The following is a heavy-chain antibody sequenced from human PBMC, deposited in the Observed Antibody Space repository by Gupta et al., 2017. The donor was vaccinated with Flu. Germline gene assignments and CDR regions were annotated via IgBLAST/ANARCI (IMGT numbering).Heavy chain of an antibody. Sequence: QVQLVQSGAEVKKPGASVKVSCKTSGYTFTYYYIHWVRQAPGQGLEWMGWTNPRNGGTNYAQKFQGRVTMTRDTSISAAYMELKRLTSDDPAVYYCARVMEVASATFRFYFDYWGQGTLVTVSS. CDR3: ARVMEVASATFRFYFDY. CDR2: TNPRNGGT. J-gene: IGHJ4*02. V-gene: IGHV1-2*02. D-gene: IGHD1-1*01. CDR1: GYTFTYYY.